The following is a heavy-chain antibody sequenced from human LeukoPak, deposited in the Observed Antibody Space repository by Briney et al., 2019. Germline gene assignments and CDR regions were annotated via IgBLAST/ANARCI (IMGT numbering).Heavy chain of an antibody. CDR2: IYNNGST. CDR3: ARGRSSSWSSFDY. J-gene: IGHJ4*02. Sequence: SETLSLTCTVSGGSISSGDYYWSRIRQPPGKGLEWIGYIYNNGSTYYNPSLKSRVTISVDTSKNLFSLKVSSVTAADAAVYYCARGRSSSWSSFDYWGQGTLVTVSS. V-gene: IGHV4-30-4*01. CDR1: GGSISSGDYY. D-gene: IGHD6-13*01.